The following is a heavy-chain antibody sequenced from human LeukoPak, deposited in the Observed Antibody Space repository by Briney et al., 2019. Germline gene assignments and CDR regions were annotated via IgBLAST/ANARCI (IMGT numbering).Heavy chain of an antibody. CDR2: INAGNGNT. V-gene: IGHV1-3*01. D-gene: IGHD6-19*01. Sequence: GASVKVSCKASGYTFTGYYMHWVRQAPGQRLEWMGWINAGNGNTKYSQKFQGRVTITRDTSASTAYMELSSLRSEDTAVYYCAIRALWLVRELVFDYWGQGTLVTVSS. CDR3: AIRALWLVRELVFDY. CDR1: GYTFTGYY. J-gene: IGHJ4*02.